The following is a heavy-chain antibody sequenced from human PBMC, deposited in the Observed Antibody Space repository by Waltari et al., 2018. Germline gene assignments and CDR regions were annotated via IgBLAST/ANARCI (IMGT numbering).Heavy chain of an antibody. CDR1: GFTFSSYS. CDR3: ARVIIKAVMDV. V-gene: IGHV3-21*01. CDR2: ISSRSSYI. Sequence: EVQLVESGGGLVKPGGSLRLSCAASGFTFSSYSMNWVRQAPGKGLEWVSSISSRSSYIYYADSVKGRFTISRDNAKNSLYLQMNSLRAEDTAVYYCARVIIKAVMDVWGKGTTVTVSS. D-gene: IGHD2-15*01. J-gene: IGHJ6*04.